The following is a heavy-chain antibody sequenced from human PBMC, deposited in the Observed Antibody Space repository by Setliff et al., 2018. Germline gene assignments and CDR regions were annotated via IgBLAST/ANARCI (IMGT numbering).Heavy chain of an antibody. CDR1: GGAFSGDY. J-gene: IGHJ2*01. CDR2: INHRGST. CDR3: ARHGGLYFDL. V-gene: IGHV4-34*01. D-gene: IGHD4-17*01. Sequence: PSETLSLTCAVYGGAFSGDYWSWIRQPPGKGLEWIGEINHRGSTNYNPSLKSRVTMSIDTSKNQFSLKLNSVTAADMAVYYCARHGGLYFDLWGRGTLVTVS.